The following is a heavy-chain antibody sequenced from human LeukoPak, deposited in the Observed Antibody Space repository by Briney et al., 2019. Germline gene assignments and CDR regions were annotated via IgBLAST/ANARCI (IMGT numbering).Heavy chain of an antibody. Sequence: GASVKVSCKASGYTFTSYGFNWVRQAPGQGLEWMGWISAYNGNTNYAQNLQGRATLTTDTSASTAYMELRSLRSDDTAVYYCARDLIAARPGWFDPRGQGTLVIVSS. CDR2: ISAYNGNT. J-gene: IGHJ5*02. D-gene: IGHD6-6*01. V-gene: IGHV1-18*01. CDR3: ARDLIAARPGWFDP. CDR1: GYTFTSYG.